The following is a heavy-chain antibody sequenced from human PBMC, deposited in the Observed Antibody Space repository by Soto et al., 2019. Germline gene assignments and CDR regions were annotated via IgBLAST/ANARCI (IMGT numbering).Heavy chain of an antibody. CDR3: ARDQARKCDCMDD. V-gene: IGHV3-30-3*01. CDR2: ISYDGSNK. J-gene: IGHJ6*02. D-gene: IGHD2-21*01. CDR1: GFTFSSHT. Sequence: PEGSLTLSSTASGFTFSSHTMHWVRQAPGKGLEWVAVISYDGSNKYYADSVKGRFTISRDNSKNTMYLQMNSLRAEDTAVYYCARDQARKCDCMDDWRQRTKVTV.